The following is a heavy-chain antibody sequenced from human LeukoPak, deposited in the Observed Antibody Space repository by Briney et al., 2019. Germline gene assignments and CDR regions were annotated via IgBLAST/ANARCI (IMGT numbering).Heavy chain of an antibody. J-gene: IGHJ4*02. V-gene: IGHV3-21*06. CDR3: ATETNGRHYDY. CDR2: IGPTGSDR. Sequence: GGPLRLSCTASGLTFSTSGLNWVRQAPGKGLEWVASIGPTGSDRYHADSIKGRFTISRDNANNFLYLQMNSVRAEDTAVYYCATETNGRHYDYWGQGTLLTVSS. D-gene: IGHD1-14*01. CDR1: GLTFSTSG.